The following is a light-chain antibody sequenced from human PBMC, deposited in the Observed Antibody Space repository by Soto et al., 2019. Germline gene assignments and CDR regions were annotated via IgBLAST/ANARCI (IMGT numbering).Light chain of an antibody. CDR1: QSFSSSY. V-gene: IGKV3-20*01. J-gene: IGKJ1*01. CDR3: QQYGSSPKT. CDR2: GAS. Sequence: VVLTQSPGTLSLSPGERATLSCRAIQSFSSSYLACYQQKPGQAPRLLIYGASRRATGIPDRFSGNGSGTDFTLTISRLEPDDFAVYYCQQYGSSPKTFGQGTRVDIK.